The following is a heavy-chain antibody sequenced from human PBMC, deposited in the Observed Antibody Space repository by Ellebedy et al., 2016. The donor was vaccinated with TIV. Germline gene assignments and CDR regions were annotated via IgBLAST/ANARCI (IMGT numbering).Heavy chain of an antibody. CDR3: AKIAVTGRWYFDY. CDR2: IWYDGSNK. CDR1: GFTFSSYG. J-gene: IGHJ4*02. V-gene: IGHV3-33*06. Sequence: PGGSLRLSCAASGFTFSSYGMHWVRQAPGKGLEWVAVIWYDGSNKYYADSVKSRFTISRDNSKNTLYLQINSLRAEDTAVYYCAKIAVTGRWYFDYWGQGTLVTVSS. D-gene: IGHD6-19*01.